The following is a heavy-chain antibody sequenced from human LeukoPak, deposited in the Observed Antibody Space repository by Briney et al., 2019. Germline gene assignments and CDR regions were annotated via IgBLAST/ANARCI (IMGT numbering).Heavy chain of an antibody. J-gene: IGHJ4*02. CDR2: IIPIFGTA. V-gene: IGHV1-69*01. D-gene: IGHD1-26*01. Sequence: GSSVKVSCKASGGTFSSNAISWVRQAPGQGLEWMGGIIPIFGTANYAQKFQGRVTITADESTSTAYMELSSLRSEDTAVYYCASDGSYYQLYYFDYWGQGTLVTVSS. CDR3: ASDGSYYQLYYFDY. CDR1: GGTFSSNA.